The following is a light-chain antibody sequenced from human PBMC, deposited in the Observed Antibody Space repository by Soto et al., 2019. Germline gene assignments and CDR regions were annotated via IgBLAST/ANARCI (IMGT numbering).Light chain of an antibody. CDR1: NSNIGAAYD. Sequence: QSVLTQPPSVSGAPGQRVTISCTGDNSNIGAAYDVHWYQHFPGTPPKLIIYEVSERPSGVPDRFSGSKSGNTASLTVSGLQAGDEADYYCSSYAGTKTLVFGGGTKLTVL. CDR3: SSYAGTKTLV. J-gene: IGLJ2*01. V-gene: IGLV1-40*01. CDR2: EVS.